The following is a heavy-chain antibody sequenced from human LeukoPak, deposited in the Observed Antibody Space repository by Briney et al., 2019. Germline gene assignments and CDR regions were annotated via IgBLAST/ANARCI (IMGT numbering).Heavy chain of an antibody. Sequence: PSETLSLTCTVSGDSISGFYWNWIRQPPGKGLEWIGYSYYSGSTNYNPSLKSRVTISVDTSKNQFSLKLSSVTAADTAVYYCARHQWVPAFDIWGQGTMVTVSS. J-gene: IGHJ3*02. CDR3: ARHQWVPAFDI. D-gene: IGHD1-26*01. CDR1: GDSISGFY. CDR2: SYYSGST. V-gene: IGHV4-59*08.